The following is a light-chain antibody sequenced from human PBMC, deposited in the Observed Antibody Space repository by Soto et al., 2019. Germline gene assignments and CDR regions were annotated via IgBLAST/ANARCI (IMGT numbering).Light chain of an antibody. CDR2: DAS. Sequence: EVVLTQSPATLSLSPGERATLSCRAGQSVSSYLAWYQQKPGQARRLLIYDASNRATGIPARFSGSVSGTDFTLTISSLEPEDFAVYYCQQRSNWPRPITFGQGTRLEIK. CDR1: QSVSSY. CDR3: QQRSNWPRPIT. J-gene: IGKJ5*01. V-gene: IGKV3-11*01.